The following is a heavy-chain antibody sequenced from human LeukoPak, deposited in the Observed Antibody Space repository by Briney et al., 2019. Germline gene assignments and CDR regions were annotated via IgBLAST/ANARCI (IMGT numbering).Heavy chain of an antibody. CDR1: GGSISSYY. Sequence: SESLSLTCTVSGGSISSYYWSWIRQPPGKGLEWIGRIYTSGSTNYNPSLKSRVTMSVDTSKNQFSLKLSSVTAADTAVYYCARDSYRLNWFDPWGQGTLVTVSS. D-gene: IGHD2-2*02. CDR3: ARDSYRLNWFDP. J-gene: IGHJ5*02. V-gene: IGHV4-4*07. CDR2: IYTSGST.